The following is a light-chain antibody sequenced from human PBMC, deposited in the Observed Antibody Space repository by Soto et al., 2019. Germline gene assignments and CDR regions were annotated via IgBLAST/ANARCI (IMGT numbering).Light chain of an antibody. CDR1: QSVSSN. CDR2: GAS. Sequence: EIVMTQSPATLSVSPGERATLSCRASQSVSSNLAWYQQKPGQAPRLLIYGASTRATGIPARFSGSGSGTDFTLTSSSLRSEDLAVYYCQHYNNWPLTFGQGTKVEI. J-gene: IGKJ1*01. CDR3: QHYNNWPLT. V-gene: IGKV3-15*01.